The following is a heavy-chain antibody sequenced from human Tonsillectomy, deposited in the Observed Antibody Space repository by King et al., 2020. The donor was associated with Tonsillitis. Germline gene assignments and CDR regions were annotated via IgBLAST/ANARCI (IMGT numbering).Heavy chain of an antibody. J-gene: IGHJ4*02. CDR2: SNYSGST. Sequence: VQLQQWGAGLLKPSETLSLTCAVYGGSFSGYYWSWIRQPPGKGLEWIGESNYSGSTNYNPSLKSRVKISVDTSKNQFSLKLSSVTAADTAVYYCAREPGNYFDSWGQGTLVTVSS. CDR3: AREPGNYFDS. V-gene: IGHV4-34*01. CDR1: GGSFSGYY.